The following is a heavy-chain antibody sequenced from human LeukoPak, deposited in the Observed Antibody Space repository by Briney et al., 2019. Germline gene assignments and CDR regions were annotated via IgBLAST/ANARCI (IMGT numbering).Heavy chain of an antibody. Sequence: GGSLRLSCAASGFTFGLYAINWVRQAPGKGLEWISYIGPSGSNIYYADSVKGRFTISRDNSKNTLCLQMNSLRAEDTAVYYCAKQYCSGGNCYSGDYFDYWGQGTLVTVSS. CDR3: AKQYCSGGNCYSGDYFDY. CDR1: GFTFGLYA. D-gene: IGHD2-15*01. CDR2: IGPSGSNI. V-gene: IGHV3-48*01. J-gene: IGHJ4*02.